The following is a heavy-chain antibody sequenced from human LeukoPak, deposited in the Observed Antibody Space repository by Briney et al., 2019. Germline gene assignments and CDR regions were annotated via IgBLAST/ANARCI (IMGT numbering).Heavy chain of an antibody. J-gene: IGHJ5*02. V-gene: IGHV3-33*06. CDR2: IWYDGSNK. CDR1: GFTFSSYG. CDR3: AKGSRGSGRPNWFDP. Sequence: GGSLRLSCAASGFTFSSYGMHWVRQAPGKGLEWVAVIWYDGSNKYYADSVKGRFTISRDNSKNTLYLQMNSLRAEDTAVYYCAKGSRGSGRPNWFDPWGQGTLVTVSS. D-gene: IGHD3-10*01.